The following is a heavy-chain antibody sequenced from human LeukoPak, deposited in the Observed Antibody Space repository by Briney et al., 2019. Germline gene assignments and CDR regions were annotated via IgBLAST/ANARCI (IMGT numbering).Heavy chain of an antibody. CDR3: AGAPLLESFFDY. CDR2: ISSSGSTI. Sequence: GGSLRLSCEASGFTFSSYEMNWVRQAPGKGLEWGSYISSSGSTIYYADSVKGRFTISRDNAKNSLYLQMNSLRAEDTAVYYCAGAPLLESFFDYWGQGTLVTVSS. J-gene: IGHJ4*02. V-gene: IGHV3-48*03. CDR1: GFTFSSYE. D-gene: IGHD3-3*01.